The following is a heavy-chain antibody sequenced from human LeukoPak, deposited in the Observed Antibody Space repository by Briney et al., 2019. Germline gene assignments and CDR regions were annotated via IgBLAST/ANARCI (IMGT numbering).Heavy chain of an antibody. CDR1: GFTFSSYT. CDR3: ARDREVGATHAFDI. V-gene: IGHV3-21*01. J-gene: IGHJ3*02. D-gene: IGHD1-26*01. CDR2: ISSSSSYI. Sequence: GGSLRLSCATSGFTFSSYTMNWVRQAPGKGLEWVSSISSSSSYIYYADSLKGRFTISRDNAKKSLYLQMNSLRAGDTAVYYCARDREVGATHAFDIWGQGTMVTVSS.